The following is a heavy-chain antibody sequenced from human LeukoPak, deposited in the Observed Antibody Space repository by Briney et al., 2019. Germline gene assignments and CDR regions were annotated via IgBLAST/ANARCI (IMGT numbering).Heavy chain of an antibody. CDR3: ARGLCGGDCYSD. Sequence: PGGSLRLSCAASGFTFSSYFMNWVRQAPGKGLEWVSAISSTSSYIYYADSVKGRFTISRDNAKNSVYLHMNSLRAEDTAAYYCARGLCGGDCYSDWGQGTLVTVSS. J-gene: IGHJ4*02. V-gene: IGHV3-21*01. CDR1: GFTFSSYF. D-gene: IGHD2-21*02. CDR2: ISSTSSYI.